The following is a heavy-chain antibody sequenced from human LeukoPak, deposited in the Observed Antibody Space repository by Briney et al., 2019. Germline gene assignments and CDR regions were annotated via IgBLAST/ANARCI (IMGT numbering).Heavy chain of an antibody. J-gene: IGHJ4*02. CDR1: GGSIISSSFW. CDR2: INHSGST. Sequence: SETLSLTCTVSGGSIISSSFWWGWIRQPPGKGLEWIGEINHSGSTNYNPSLKSRVTISVDTSKNQFSLKLSSVTAADTAVYYCASWDILTGYSFDYWGQGTLVTVSS. CDR3: ASWDILTGYSFDY. D-gene: IGHD3-9*01. V-gene: IGHV4-39*07.